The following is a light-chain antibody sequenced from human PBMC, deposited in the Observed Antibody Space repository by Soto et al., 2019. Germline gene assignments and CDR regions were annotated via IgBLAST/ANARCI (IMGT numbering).Light chain of an antibody. J-gene: IGLJ1*01. CDR3: SSYTSSSTSYV. Sequence: QSVLTQPASVSGSPAQSITMSCTGTSSDVGGYNYVSWYQQHPGKAPKLMIYEVSNRPSGVSNRFSGSKSGNTASLTISGLQAEDEADYYCSSYTSSSTSYVFGTGTKVTVL. CDR2: EVS. CDR1: SSDVGGYNY. V-gene: IGLV2-14*01.